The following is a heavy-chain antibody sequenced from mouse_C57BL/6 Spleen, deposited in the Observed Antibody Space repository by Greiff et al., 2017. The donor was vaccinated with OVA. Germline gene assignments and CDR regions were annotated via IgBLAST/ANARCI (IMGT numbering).Heavy chain of an antibody. Sequence: VQLQQPGAELVKPGASVKLSCKASGYTFTSYWMHWVKQRPGQGLEWIGMIHPDSGSTNYNEKFKSKATLTVDKSSSTAYMQLSSLTSEDSAVYYCARGGTSFRFDYWGQGTTLTVSS. CDR1: GYTFTSYW. D-gene: IGHD3-3*01. CDR2: IHPDSGST. J-gene: IGHJ2*01. CDR3: ARGGTSFRFDY. V-gene: IGHV1-64*01.